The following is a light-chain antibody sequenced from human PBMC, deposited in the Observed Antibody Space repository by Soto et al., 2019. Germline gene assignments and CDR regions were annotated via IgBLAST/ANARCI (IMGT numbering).Light chain of an antibody. Sequence: DIEKTQTPCRPPASEKKRVTITCRASQSISSWLAWYQQKPGKAPKLLIYKASSLESGVPSRFSGSGSGTEFTLTISSLQPDDFAAYYCQQYNSYPLTFGQGTRLEIK. V-gene: IGKV1-5*03. CDR1: QSISSW. CDR2: KAS. J-gene: IGKJ5*01. CDR3: QQYNSYPLT.